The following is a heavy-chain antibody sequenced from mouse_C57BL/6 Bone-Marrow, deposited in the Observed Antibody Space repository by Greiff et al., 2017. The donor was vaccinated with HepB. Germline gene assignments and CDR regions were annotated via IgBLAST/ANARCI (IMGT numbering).Heavy chain of an antibody. D-gene: IGHD3-2*02. Sequence: EVKLMESGGDLVKPGGSLKLSCAASGFTFSSYGMSWVRQTPDKRLEWVATISSGGSYTYYPDSVKGRFTISRDNAKNTLYLQMSSLKSEDTAMYYCARQGDSSGLFDYWGQGTTLTVSS. CDR1: GFTFSSYG. J-gene: IGHJ2*01. V-gene: IGHV5-6*01. CDR3: ARQGDSSGLFDY. CDR2: ISSGGSYT.